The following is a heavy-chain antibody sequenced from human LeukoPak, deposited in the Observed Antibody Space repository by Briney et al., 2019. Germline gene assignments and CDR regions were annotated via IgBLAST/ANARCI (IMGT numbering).Heavy chain of an antibody. J-gene: IGHJ4*02. CDR2: ISAYNGNT. V-gene: IGHV1-18*01. CDR1: GYTFTSYG. CDR3: PRNPYYDSKGYYAY. Sequence: ASVKVSCKASGYTFTSYGISWVRQGPEQGLEWMGWISAYNGNTNYAQKFQGRVTMTTDTSTSTAYMELRSLRSDDTALYYCPRNPYYDSKGYYAYWGQGNLVTVSS. D-gene: IGHD3-22*01.